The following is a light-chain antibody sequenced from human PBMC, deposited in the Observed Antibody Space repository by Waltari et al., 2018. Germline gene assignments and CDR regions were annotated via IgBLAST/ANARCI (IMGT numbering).Light chain of an antibody. CDR3: QQYYSTPGT. CDR2: WAS. CDR1: QSVLYSSNNKNY. Sequence: DIVMTQSPDFLAVSLGERATINCKSSQSVLYSSNNKNYLAWYQQKPGQPPKLLIYWASTRESGVPDRFSGSGSGTEFTLTISSLQAEDVAVYYCQQYYSTPGTFGPGTKVDIK. J-gene: IGKJ3*01. V-gene: IGKV4-1*01.